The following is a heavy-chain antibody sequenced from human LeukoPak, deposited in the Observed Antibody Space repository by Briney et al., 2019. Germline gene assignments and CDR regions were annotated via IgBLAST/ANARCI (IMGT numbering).Heavy chain of an antibody. D-gene: IGHD3-3*01. CDR1: LGTFSIYA. CDR3: AGGVIFGVVMYPTFDY. Sequence: ASVNVSCKASLGTFSIYAISGVRQAPRRGVEWMGGIMPSFGTANYAQKFQGRPTMTAHQTTSTAYMEVRSLRAEGTGVYYCAGGVIFGVVMYPTFDYWGERTLVTVSS. V-gene: IGHV1-69*13. CDR2: IMPSFGTA. J-gene: IGHJ4*02.